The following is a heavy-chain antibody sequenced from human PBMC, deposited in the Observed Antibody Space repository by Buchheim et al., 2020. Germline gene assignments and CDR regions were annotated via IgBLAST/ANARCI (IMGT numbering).Heavy chain of an antibody. CDR1: GFIFSNAW. CDR2: IKSKPDGGTT. CDR3: VTGAWLDF. V-gene: IGHV3-15*07. Sequence: EVQLAESGGGLVKPGESLRLSCAGSGFIFSNAWMNWVRQASGKGLEWVGRIKSKPDGGTTDYAAPVKGRVTISREDSTNKVYLQMNSLKIENTAVYYCVTGAWLDFWGQGTL. J-gene: IGHJ4*02.